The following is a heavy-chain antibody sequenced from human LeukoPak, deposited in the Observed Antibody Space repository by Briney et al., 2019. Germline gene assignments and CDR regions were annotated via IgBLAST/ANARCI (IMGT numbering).Heavy chain of an antibody. CDR2: IKEDGSDK. V-gene: IGHV3-7*03. CDR3: ARDDGIRTVDY. J-gene: IGHJ4*02. CDR1: GFTFRRYW. D-gene: IGHD5-18*01. Sequence: GGSLRLSCAASGFTFRRYWMSWVRQAPGKGLEWVANIKEDGSDKYYVDSVKGRFTISRDNAKNSLYMQMNSLRVEDTAVYYCARDDGIRTVDYWGQGALVTVSS.